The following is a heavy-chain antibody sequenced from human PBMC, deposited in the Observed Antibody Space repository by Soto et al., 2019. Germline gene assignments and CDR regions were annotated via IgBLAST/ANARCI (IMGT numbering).Heavy chain of an antibody. CDR2: IYYSGST. V-gene: IGHV4-39*01. CDR3: ARHPGYSIGTFYY. D-gene: IGHD6-19*01. CDR1: VGSISSSSYY. Sequence: PSQTLSLTCTVSVGSISSSSYYWGWIRQPPGKGLERIGSIYYSGSTYYNPSLKSRVTISVDTSKNQFSLKLSSVTAADTAVYYCARHPGYSIGTFYYWGQGTLVTVSS. J-gene: IGHJ4*02.